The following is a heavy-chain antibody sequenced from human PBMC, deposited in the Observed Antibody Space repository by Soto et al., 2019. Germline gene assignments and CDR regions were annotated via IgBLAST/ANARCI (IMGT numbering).Heavy chain of an antibody. J-gene: IGHJ5*02. CDR3: ASTIAAAVLPARLRHWFDP. V-gene: IGHV4-34*01. D-gene: IGHD6-13*01. CDR1: GGSFSGYY. CDR2: INHSGST. Sequence: TLSLTCAVYGGSFSGYYWSWIHQPPGKGLEWIGEINHSGSTNYNPSLKSRVTISVDTSKNQFSLKLSSVTAADTAVYYCASTIAAAVLPARLRHWFDPWGQGTLVTVSS.